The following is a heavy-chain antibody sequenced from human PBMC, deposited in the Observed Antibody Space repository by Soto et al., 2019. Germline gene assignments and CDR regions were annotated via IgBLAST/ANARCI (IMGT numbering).Heavy chain of an antibody. CDR3: VRDRGGSYWLDP. J-gene: IGHJ5*02. V-gene: IGHV3-53*01. D-gene: IGHD2-15*01. CDR1: GFIVSNNY. CDR2: LYSGGTT. Sequence: LRLSCAASGFIVSNNYMSWVRQAPGKGLEWVSILYSGGTTYYADSVKGRFTFSRDNSENTVFLQMNNLRVEDTAVYYCVRDRGGSYWLDPWGQG.